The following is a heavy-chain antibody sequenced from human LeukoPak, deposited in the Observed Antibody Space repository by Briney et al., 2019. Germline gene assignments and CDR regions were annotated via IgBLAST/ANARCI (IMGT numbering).Heavy chain of an antibody. Sequence: GESLKISCKGSGYSFTSYWIGWVRQMPGKGLEWMGIIYPGDSDTRYSPSFQGQVTISADKSISTAYLQWSSLKASDTAMYYCARRRKLSIAAAGTGHYFDYWGQGTLVTVSS. J-gene: IGHJ4*02. D-gene: IGHD6-13*01. CDR3: ARRRKLSIAAAGTGHYFDY. V-gene: IGHV5-51*01. CDR2: IYPGDSDT. CDR1: GYSFTSYW.